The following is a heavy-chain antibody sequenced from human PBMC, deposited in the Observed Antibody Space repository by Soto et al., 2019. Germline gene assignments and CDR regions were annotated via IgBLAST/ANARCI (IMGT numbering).Heavy chain of an antibody. CDR1: GFTVSSNY. V-gene: IGHV3-53*01. J-gene: IGHJ1*01. Sequence: EVQLVESGGGLIQPGGSLRLSCAASGFTVSSNYMSWVRQAPGKGLEWVSVIYSGGSTYYVDSVMGRFTISRDNSKNTQYLQMNSLRAEDTAVYYFARDRVESGYPEYFQHWGQGTLVTVSS. D-gene: IGHD3-22*01. CDR3: ARDRVESGYPEYFQH. CDR2: IYSGGST.